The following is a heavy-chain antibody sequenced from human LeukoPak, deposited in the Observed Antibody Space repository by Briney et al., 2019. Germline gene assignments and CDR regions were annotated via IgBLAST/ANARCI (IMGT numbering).Heavy chain of an antibody. Sequence: PGRSLRLSCAASGFTFSSYGMHWVRQAPGKGLEWVAVIWYDGSNKYYADSVKGRFTISRDNSKNTLYLQMNSLRAEDTAVYYCARDYCGGDCNSFDPWGQGTLVTVSS. CDR1: GFTFSSYG. V-gene: IGHV3-33*01. D-gene: IGHD2-21*01. CDR2: IWYDGSNK. CDR3: ARDYCGGDCNSFDP. J-gene: IGHJ5*02.